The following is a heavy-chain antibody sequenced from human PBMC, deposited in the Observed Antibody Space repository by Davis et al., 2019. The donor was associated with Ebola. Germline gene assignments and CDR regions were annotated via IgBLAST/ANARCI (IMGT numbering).Heavy chain of an antibody. J-gene: IGHJ4*02. CDR1: GGSISSSSYY. D-gene: IGHD3-10*01. CDR3: ASPVLLWFGEIKGHFDY. Sequence: PSETLSLTCTVSGGSISSSSYYWGWIRQPPGKGLEWIGSIYYSGSTYYNPSLKSRVTISVDTSKNQFSLKLSSVTAADTAVYYCASPVLLWFGEIKGHFDYWGQGTLVTVSS. CDR2: IYYSGST. V-gene: IGHV4-39*01.